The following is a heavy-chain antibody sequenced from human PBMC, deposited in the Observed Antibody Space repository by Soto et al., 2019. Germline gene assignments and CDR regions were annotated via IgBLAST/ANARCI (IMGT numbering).Heavy chain of an antibody. Sequence: SETLSLTCTVSGGSVSSSSYYWSWIRQPPGKGLEWIGHISHSGSTNSNPSLKSRVTISVDTSKNQFSLKLSSVTAADTAVYYCGRNYGFWSGYYPTQNYYGVDVWGQGTTVTVSS. D-gene: IGHD3-3*01. V-gene: IGHV4-61*01. CDR2: ISHSGST. CDR1: GGSVSSSSYY. J-gene: IGHJ6*02. CDR3: GRNYGFWSGYYPTQNYYGVDV.